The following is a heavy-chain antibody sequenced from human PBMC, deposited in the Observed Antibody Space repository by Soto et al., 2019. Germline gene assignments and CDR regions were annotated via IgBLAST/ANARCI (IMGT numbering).Heavy chain of an antibody. CDR2: IRDRPHRYTT. J-gene: IGHJ4*02. CDR3: TREAIQVWYDF. D-gene: IGHD5-18*01. Sequence: EVQLVESGGGLAQPGSSLTLSCAASGFTFRDYYMGWVRQAPGKGLEWVGRIRDRPHRYTTDYAASVKDRFIISRDDSKNRWYLHINHPKTEESAVDLCTREAIQVWYDFWGQGTLVTVSS. V-gene: IGHV3-72*01. CDR1: GFTFRDYY.